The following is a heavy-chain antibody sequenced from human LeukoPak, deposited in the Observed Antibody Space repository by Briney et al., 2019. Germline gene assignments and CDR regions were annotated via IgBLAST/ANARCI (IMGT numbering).Heavy chain of an antibody. V-gene: IGHV3-30-3*01. D-gene: IGHD3-22*01. J-gene: IGHJ4*02. CDR2: ISYDGSNK. CDR1: GFTFSSYA. CDR3: ARQGGSGYYHYFDY. Sequence: GGSLRLSCAASGFTFSSYAMHWVRQAPGKGLEWVAVISYDGSNKYYADSVKGRFTISRDNSKNTLYLQMNSLRAEDTAVYYCARQGGSGYYHYFDYWGQGTLVTVSS.